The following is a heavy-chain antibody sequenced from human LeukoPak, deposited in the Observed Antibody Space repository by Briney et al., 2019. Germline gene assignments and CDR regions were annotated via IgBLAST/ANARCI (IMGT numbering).Heavy chain of an antibody. J-gene: IGHJ4*02. V-gene: IGHV3-23*01. Sequence: PGGSLRLSCAASGFTFSSYAMSWVRQAPGKGLKWVSAISGSGGSTYYADSVKGRFTISRDNSKNTLYLQMSSLRAEDTAVYYCAKDIRPPGYCSGGSCYSSSYWGQGTLVTVSS. CDR3: AKDIRPPGYCSGGSCYSSSY. CDR2: ISGSGGST. D-gene: IGHD2-15*01. CDR1: GFTFSSYA.